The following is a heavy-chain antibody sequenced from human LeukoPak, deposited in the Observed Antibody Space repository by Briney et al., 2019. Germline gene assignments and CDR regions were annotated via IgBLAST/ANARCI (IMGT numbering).Heavy chain of an antibody. CDR1: GYTFTDYY. V-gene: IGHV1-2*02. D-gene: IGHD3-16*01. CDR2: INPNSGGT. J-gene: IGHJ4*02. CDR3: ATQRGSYLWGTDFDY. Sequence: ASVKVSCKASGYTFTDYYLHWVRQAPGQGLEWMGWINPNSGGTNYAQKFQGRVTLTRDTSISTAYMELGRLRSDDTAVYYCATQRGSYLWGTDFDYWGQGTLVTVSS.